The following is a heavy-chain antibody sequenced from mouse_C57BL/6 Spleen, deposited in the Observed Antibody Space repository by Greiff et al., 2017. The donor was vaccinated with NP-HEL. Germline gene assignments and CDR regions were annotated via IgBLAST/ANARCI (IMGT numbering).Heavy chain of an antibody. CDR1: GYTFTSYG. Sequence: VNVVESGAELARPGASVKLSCKASGYTFTSYGISWVKQRTGQGLEWIGEIYPRSGNTYYNEKFKGKATLTADKSSSTAYMELRSLTSEDSAVYFCARSGTTVEYYFDYWGQGTTLTVSS. V-gene: IGHV1-81*01. J-gene: IGHJ2*01. CDR2: IYPRSGNT. CDR3: ARSGTTVEYYFDY. D-gene: IGHD1-1*01.